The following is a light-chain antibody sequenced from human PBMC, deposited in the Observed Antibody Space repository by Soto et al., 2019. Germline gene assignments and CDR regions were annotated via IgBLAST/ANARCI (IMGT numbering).Light chain of an antibody. V-gene: IGKV1-5*03. CDR3: QQYSDYPYT. J-gene: IGKJ2*01. CDR2: MAS. CDR1: QSISSW. Sequence: DIQMTQSPSTLSASVGDRVTITCRASQSISSWLAWYQQKPGKAPKLLIYMASTLESGVPARFSGSESGTEFTLTINSLQTDDSATYYCQQYSDYPYTFGQGTKLEIK.